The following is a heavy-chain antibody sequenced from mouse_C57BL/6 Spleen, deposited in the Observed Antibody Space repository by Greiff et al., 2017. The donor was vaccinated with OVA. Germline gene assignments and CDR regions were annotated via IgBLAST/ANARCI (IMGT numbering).Heavy chain of an antibody. Sequence: EVQLQESGGGLVKPGGSLKLSCAASGFTFSSYAMSWVRQTPEKRLAWVATISDGGSYTSYPDNVKGRFTISRDNAKNNLYLQMSHLKSEDTAMYYCARDRGDYDYLYYAMDYWGQGTSVTVSS. V-gene: IGHV5-4*01. D-gene: IGHD2-4*01. CDR3: ARDRGDYDYLYYAMDY. CDR2: ISDGGSYT. J-gene: IGHJ4*01. CDR1: GFTFSSYA.